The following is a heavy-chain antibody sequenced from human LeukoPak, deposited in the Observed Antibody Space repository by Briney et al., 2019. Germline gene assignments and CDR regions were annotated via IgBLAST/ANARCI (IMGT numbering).Heavy chain of an antibody. CDR3: ARSSSSWYDAFDI. CDR1: GFTFSRYS. J-gene: IGHJ3*02. Sequence: GGSLRLSCAASGFTFSRYSMNWVRQAPGKGLEWVSSISSSSSYIYYADSVKGRFTISRDNAKNSLYLQMNSLRAKDMAVYYCARSSSSWYDAFDIWGQGTMVTVSS. V-gene: IGHV3-21*01. D-gene: IGHD6-13*01. CDR2: ISSSSSYI.